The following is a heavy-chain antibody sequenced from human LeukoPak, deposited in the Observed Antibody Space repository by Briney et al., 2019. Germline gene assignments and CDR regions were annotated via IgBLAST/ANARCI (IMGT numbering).Heavy chain of an antibody. CDR1: GYSFTNHW. CDR3: ARGAAAAGQNAFDI. Sequence: GESLKISCQGSGYSFTNHWIAWVRQIPGKGLEWMGIIYPGDSSTTYSPSFEGQVTISAGKSISTAYLQWSSLKASDTAIYYCARGAAAAGQNAFDIWGQGTTVTVSS. CDR2: IYPGDSST. J-gene: IGHJ3*02. D-gene: IGHD6-13*01. V-gene: IGHV5-51*01.